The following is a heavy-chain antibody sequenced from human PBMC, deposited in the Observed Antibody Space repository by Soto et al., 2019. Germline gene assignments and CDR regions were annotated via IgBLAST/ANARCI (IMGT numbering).Heavy chain of an antibody. CDR2: IYYSGST. Sequence: SETLSLTCSVSGGSINSSSYFWGWVRQPPGKGLEWIGSIYYSGSTYYNPSLRSRVTISVDTSKNQFSLTLSSVTAADTAVFYCARHYSSGSRNWFDPWGQGTLVTVSS. D-gene: IGHD6-19*01. CDR3: ARHYSSGSRNWFDP. J-gene: IGHJ5*02. V-gene: IGHV4-39*01. CDR1: GGSINSSSYF.